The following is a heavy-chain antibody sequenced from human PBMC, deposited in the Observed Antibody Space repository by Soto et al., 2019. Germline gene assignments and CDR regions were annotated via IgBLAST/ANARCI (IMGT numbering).Heavy chain of an antibody. Sequence: SETLSLTCTVSGGSISSYYWSWIRQPPGKGLEWIGYIYYSGSTKYNPSLKSRVTISVDTSKNQFSLKLSSVTAADTAVYYCARAASKNVLRFLEWFSHMDVWGQGTTVTVSS. J-gene: IGHJ6*02. CDR3: ARAASKNVLRFLEWFSHMDV. V-gene: IGHV4-59*12. CDR2: IYYSGST. D-gene: IGHD3-3*01. CDR1: GGSISSYY.